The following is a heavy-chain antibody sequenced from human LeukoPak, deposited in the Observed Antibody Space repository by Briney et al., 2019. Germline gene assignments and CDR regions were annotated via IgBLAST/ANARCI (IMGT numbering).Heavy chain of an antibody. Sequence: PGGSLRLSCAASGFTFDNYAMTWVRHAPAKGLEWVSLISGSATSTYYADSVKGRFTISRDNSRSTLYLQMDNLTAEDTALYYCAKALRNHVFYWYFDLWGRGTLVTVSS. CDR1: GFTFDNYA. CDR3: AKALRNHVFYWYFDL. V-gene: IGHV3-23*01. J-gene: IGHJ2*01. CDR2: ISGSATST.